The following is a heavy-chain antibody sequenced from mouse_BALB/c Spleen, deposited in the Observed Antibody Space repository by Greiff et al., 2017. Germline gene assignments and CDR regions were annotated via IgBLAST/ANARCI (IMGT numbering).Heavy chain of an antibody. J-gene: IGHJ4*01. CDR3: ARGFIYGNYVGYYAMDY. V-gene: IGHV1-67*01. CDR1: GYTFTDYA. Sequence: VKLMESGPEVVRPGVSVKISCKGSGYTFTDYAMHWVKQSHAKSLEWIGVISTYNGNTNYNQKFKGKATMTVDKSSSTAYLELARLTSEDSAIYYCARGFIYGNYVGYYAMDYWGQGTSVTVSS. CDR2: ISTYNGNT. D-gene: IGHD2-1*01.